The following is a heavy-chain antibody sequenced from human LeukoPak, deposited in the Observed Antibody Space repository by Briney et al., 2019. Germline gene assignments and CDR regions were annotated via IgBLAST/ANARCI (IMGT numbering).Heavy chain of an antibody. CDR2: IIPILGTA. D-gene: IGHD4-23*01. CDR1: GGTFSSYA. Sequence: KISCKASGGTFSSYAISWVRQAPGQGLEWMGGIIPILGTANYAQKFQGRVTITADESTSTAYMELSSLRSEDTAVYYCARGYGGNEIDYWGQGTLVTVSS. J-gene: IGHJ4*02. CDR3: ARGYGGNEIDY. V-gene: IGHV1-69*01.